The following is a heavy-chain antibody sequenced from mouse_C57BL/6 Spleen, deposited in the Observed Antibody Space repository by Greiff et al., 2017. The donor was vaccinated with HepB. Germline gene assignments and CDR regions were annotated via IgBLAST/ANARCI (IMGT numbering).Heavy chain of an antibody. CDR1: GYTFTDYN. V-gene: IGHV1-18*01. J-gene: IGHJ2*01. D-gene: IGHD3-2*02. CDR2: INPNNGGT. Sequence: EVKLQESGPELVKPGASVKIPCKASGYTFTDYNMDWVKQSHGKSLEWIGDINPNNGGTIYNQKFKGKATLTVDKSSSTAYMELRSLTSEDTAVYYCARGGSSGYGAFDYWGQGTTLTVSS. CDR3: ARGGSSGYGAFDY.